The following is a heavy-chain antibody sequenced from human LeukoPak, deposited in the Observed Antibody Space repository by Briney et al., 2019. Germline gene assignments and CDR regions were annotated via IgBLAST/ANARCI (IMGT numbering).Heavy chain of an antibody. CDR2: INHSGST. CDR3: ASGSGSPQHYYYYGMDV. J-gene: IGHJ6*02. Sequence: SETLSLTCTVSGGSISSYYWSWIRQPPGKGLEWIGEINHSGSTNYNPSLKSRVTISVDTSKNQFSLKLSSVTAADTAVYYCASGSGSPQHYYYYGMDVWGQGTTVTVS. V-gene: IGHV4-34*01. CDR1: GGSISSYY. D-gene: IGHD3-10*01.